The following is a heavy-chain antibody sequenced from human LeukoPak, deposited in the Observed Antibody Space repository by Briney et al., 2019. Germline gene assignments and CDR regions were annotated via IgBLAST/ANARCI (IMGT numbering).Heavy chain of an antibody. D-gene: IGHD3-16*01. Sequence: QPGGSLRLSCVASGFTFSSCVMNWVRQAPGKGLEWVSAVSGSGGSTSYADSVKGRFTISRNNSKSTLYLQMNNLRAEDAAVYYWREGVGPSYYFDYWGQGTLVTVSS. CDR2: VSGSGGST. J-gene: IGHJ4*02. V-gene: IGHV3-23*01. CDR1: GFTFSSCV. CDR3: REGVGPSYYFDY.